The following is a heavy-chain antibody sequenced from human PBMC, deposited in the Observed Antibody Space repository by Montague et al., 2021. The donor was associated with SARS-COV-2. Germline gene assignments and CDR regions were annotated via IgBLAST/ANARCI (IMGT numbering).Heavy chain of an antibody. CDR3: AREIAAAGPALDY. D-gene: IGHD6-13*01. CDR2: IDWDDDK. J-gene: IGHJ4*02. CDR1: GFSLSTSGMC. Sequence: PALVKPRQTLTLTCTFSGFSLSTSGMCVSWIRQPPGKALEWLARIDWDDDKYYSTSLKTRLTISKDTSKNQVVLTMTNMDPVDTATYYCAREIAAAGPALDYWGRGTLVTVSS. V-gene: IGHV2-70*11.